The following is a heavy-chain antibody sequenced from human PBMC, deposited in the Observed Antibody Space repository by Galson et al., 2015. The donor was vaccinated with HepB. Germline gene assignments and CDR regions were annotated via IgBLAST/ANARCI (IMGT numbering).Heavy chain of an antibody. J-gene: IGHJ4*02. CDR1: GYTFTTYA. CDR2: IRADNRNT. Sequence: SCKASGYTFTTYAITWVRQAPGQGLEWMGWIRADNRNTDYAQNFQGRVTMTTDTSTTTAYMELRSLGSDDMAVYYCARSFIDYSSSLGYWGQGTLVTVSS. V-gene: IGHV1-18*03. D-gene: IGHD6-19*01. CDR3: ARSFIDYSSSLGY.